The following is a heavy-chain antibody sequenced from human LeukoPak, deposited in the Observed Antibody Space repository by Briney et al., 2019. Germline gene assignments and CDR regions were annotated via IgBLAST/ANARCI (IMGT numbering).Heavy chain of an antibody. J-gene: IGHJ2*01. V-gene: IGHV4-39*01. D-gene: IGHD3-16*01. Sequence: PSETLSLTCTVSGGSISSSSYYWGWIRQPPGKGLEWIGSIYYSGSTYYNPSLRSRVSISIDTSKNQFSLKLTSVTAADTAVYYCARQFTPDTIMLGWFFDLWGRGTLVTVSS. CDR2: IYYSGST. CDR3: ARQFTPDTIMLGWFFDL. CDR1: GGSISSSSYY.